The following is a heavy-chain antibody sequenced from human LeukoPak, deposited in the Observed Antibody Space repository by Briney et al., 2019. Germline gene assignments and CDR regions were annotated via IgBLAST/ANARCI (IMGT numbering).Heavy chain of an antibody. CDR3: ARGSGSGWYRPLLFDY. CDR1: GSTFSSYA. Sequence: QSGGSLRLSCAASGSTFSSYAMHWVRQASGKGLEWVAVISYDGSDKYYADSVQGRFTISRDNSKNTLYLQMNSLRAEDTAVYYCARGSGSGWYRPLLFDYWGQGTLLTVSS. J-gene: IGHJ4*02. D-gene: IGHD6-19*01. CDR2: ISYDGSDK. V-gene: IGHV3-30*04.